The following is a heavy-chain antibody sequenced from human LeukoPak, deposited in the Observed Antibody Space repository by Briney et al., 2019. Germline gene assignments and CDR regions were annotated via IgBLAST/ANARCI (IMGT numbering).Heavy chain of an antibody. CDR3: AKDRGIISDY. J-gene: IGHJ4*02. V-gene: IGHV3-53*01. D-gene: IGHD3-10*01. CDR1: GFTVSSKY. Sequence: GGSLILSCVASGFTVSSKYMSWVRQAPGKGLEWVSVIYSGGSTYYADSVKGRFTISRDNSKNTLYLQMNSLRVEDTAVYYCAKDRGIISDYWGQGTLVTVSS. CDR2: IYSGGST.